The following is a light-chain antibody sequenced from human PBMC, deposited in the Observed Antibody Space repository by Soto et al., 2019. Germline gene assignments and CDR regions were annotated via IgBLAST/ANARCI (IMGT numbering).Light chain of an antibody. J-gene: IGKJ2*01. CDR2: GAS. CDR1: QSINIY. CDR3: QQSYRSPYT. V-gene: IGKV1-39*01. Sequence: IQMTQSPSSLSASVGDSVTVTCRASQSINIYLNWYQQKPGKAPTLLIYGASSLQSGVPSRFTGGGSRTDFTPPISSLQPEDFATYYCQQSYRSPYTFGQGTKLEIK.